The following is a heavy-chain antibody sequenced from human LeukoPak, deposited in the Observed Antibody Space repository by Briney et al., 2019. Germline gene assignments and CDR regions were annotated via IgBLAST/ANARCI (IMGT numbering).Heavy chain of an antibody. CDR3: ARRGITMVRGVTYYYYYYYMDV. CDR2: IYYSGST. Sequence: SETLSLTCTASGGSISSTSYYWGWIRQPPGKGLEWIGSIYYSGSTYYNPSLKSRVTISVDTSKNQFSLKLSSVTAADTAVYYCARRGITMVRGVTYYYYYYYMDVWGKGTTVTVS. V-gene: IGHV4-39*07. J-gene: IGHJ6*03. CDR1: GGSISSTSYY. D-gene: IGHD3-10*01.